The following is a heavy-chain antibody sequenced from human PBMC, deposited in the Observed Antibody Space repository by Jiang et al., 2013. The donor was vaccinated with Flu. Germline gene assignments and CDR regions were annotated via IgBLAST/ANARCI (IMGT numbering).Heavy chain of an antibody. CDR1: GGTFSSYA. V-gene: IGHV1-69*01. CDR2: IIPIFGTA. J-gene: IGHJ4*02. CDR3: ARSYRCTNGVCYTYYFDY. D-gene: IGHD2-8*01. Sequence: SGAEVKKPGSSVKVSCKASGGTFSSYAISWVRQAPGQGLEWMGGIIPIFGTANYAQKFQGRVTITADESTSTAYMELSSLRSEDTAVYYCARSYRCTNGVCYTYYFDYWGQGTLVTVSS.